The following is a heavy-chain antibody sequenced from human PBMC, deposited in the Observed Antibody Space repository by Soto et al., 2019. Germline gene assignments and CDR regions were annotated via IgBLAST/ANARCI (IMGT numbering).Heavy chain of an antibody. J-gene: IGHJ4*02. CDR2: IDHDGPT. CDR1: GFTFSNYW. V-gene: IGHV3-74*01. CDR3: VRDSHGDY. Sequence: EVQLVESGGGLVQPGGSLRLSCAGSGFTFSNYWMHWVRQAPGKGLEWVSRIDHDGPTDYADSVRGRFTIPRDIAENTLYLQMNSLRPEDTAVDYCVRDSHGDYWGQGTLVTVSS.